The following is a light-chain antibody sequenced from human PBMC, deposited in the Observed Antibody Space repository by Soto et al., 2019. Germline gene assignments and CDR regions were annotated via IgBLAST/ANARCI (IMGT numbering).Light chain of an antibody. CDR1: QSVSRSY. Sequence: EIVLTQSPGTLSLSPGERATLSCRASQSVSRSYLAWYQQKPGKAPRLLIYGASSRATGIPDRFSGSGSGTDFTLTISRLEPEDFAVYYCQQYRLTFGGGTKVEIK. CDR2: GAS. J-gene: IGKJ4*01. V-gene: IGKV3-20*01. CDR3: QQYRLT.